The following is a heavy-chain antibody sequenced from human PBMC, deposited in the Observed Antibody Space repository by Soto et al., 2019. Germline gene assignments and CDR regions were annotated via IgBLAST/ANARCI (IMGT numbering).Heavy chain of an antibody. CDR3: XXXXXXXLVNFDY. CDR2: ISGSGGST. J-gene: IGHJ4*02. Sequence: EVQLLESGGGLVQPGGSLRLSCAASGFTFSSYAMSWVRQAPGKGLEWVSAISGSGGSTYYADSVKGRFTISRXNSKXXXXXXXXXXXXXXXXXXXXXXXXXXXLVNFDYWGQGTLVTVSS. CDR1: GFTFSSYA. V-gene: IGHV3-23*01.